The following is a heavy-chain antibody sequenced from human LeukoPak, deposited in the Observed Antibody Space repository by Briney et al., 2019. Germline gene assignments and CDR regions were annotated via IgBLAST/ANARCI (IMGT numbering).Heavy chain of an antibody. CDR3: ARVVDHDYGDYYLDY. CDR1: GFTFGSYG. V-gene: IGHV3-48*04. D-gene: IGHD4-17*01. CDR2: ISSSGSTI. J-gene: IGHJ4*02. Sequence: GGSLRLSCAASGFTFGSYGMNWVRQAPGKGLEWVSYISSSGSTIYYADSVKGRFTISRDNAKNSLYLQMNSLRAEDTAVYYCARVVDHDYGDYYLDYWGQGTLVTVSS.